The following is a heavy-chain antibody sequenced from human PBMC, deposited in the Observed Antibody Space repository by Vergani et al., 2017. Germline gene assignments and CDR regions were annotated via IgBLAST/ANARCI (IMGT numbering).Heavy chain of an antibody. V-gene: IGHV3-30*18. CDR2: ISYDGSNK. CDR3: AKDGSQGVPWDCTNGVCFLYYYMDF. J-gene: IGHJ6*03. CDR1: GFTFSSYG. D-gene: IGHD2-8*01. Sequence: QVQLVESGGGVVQPGRSLRLSCAASGFTFSSYGMHWVRQAPGKGLEWVAVISYDGSNKYYADSVKGRFTISRDNSKNTLYLQMNSLRAEDTAVYYCAKDGSQGVPWDCTNGVCFLYYYMDFWGKGTTVTVSS.